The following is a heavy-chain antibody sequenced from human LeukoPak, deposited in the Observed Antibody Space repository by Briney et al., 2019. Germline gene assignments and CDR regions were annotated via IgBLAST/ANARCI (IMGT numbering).Heavy chain of an antibody. CDR3: AKGDVDY. CDR1: GFTFTGYA. J-gene: IGHJ4*02. CDR2: ISSSGGTT. Sequence: GGSLRLSCAASGFTFTGYAMTWVRQAPGKGLEWGSDISSSGGTTYYADSVKGRFTISRDNSKNTRYLQMIILSAEYTAGDFFAKGDVDYCGQGTLLTVSS. V-gene: IGHV3-23*01.